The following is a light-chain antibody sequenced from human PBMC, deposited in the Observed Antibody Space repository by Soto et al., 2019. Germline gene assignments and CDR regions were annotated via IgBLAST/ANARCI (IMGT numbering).Light chain of an antibody. CDR1: QGMTNR. V-gene: IGKV1D-12*01. CDR2: EAS. CDR3: QQANSFPIT. Sequence: DIQMTQSPSSLSSSVGDRVTITFLSSQGMTNRLAWYQQKPGKAPKLLIYEASSLQSGVPSRISGSGSGTDFTLTISSLQPEDFATYYCQQANSFPITFGQGTRLEI. J-gene: IGKJ5*01.